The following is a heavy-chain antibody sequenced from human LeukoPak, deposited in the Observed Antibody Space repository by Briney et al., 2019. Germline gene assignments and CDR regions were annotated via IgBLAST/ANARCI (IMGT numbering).Heavy chain of an antibody. Sequence: PGGSLRLSCAASGFTFSSYSMNWVRQAPGKGLEWVSSISSSSTYIYYAGSVEGRFTISRDNAKNSLYLQMNSLRAEDTAVYYCARERLQYYDSSGHKYWGQGTLVTVSS. J-gene: IGHJ4*02. CDR2: ISSSSTYI. CDR1: GFTFSSYS. CDR3: ARERLQYYDSSGHKY. D-gene: IGHD3-22*01. V-gene: IGHV3-21*01.